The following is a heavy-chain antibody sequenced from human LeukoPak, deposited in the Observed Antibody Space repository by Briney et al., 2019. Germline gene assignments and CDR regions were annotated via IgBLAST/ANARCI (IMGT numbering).Heavy chain of an antibody. CDR2: IYYSGST. J-gene: IGHJ4*02. CDR1: GVSISSYY. Sequence: SETLSLTCTVSGVSISSYYWTWIRQPPEKGLEWIGYIYYSGSTNYNPSLKSRVTISVDTSKNQLSLDVISLTAADTAVYYCARDGGYEFDYWGQGTLVTVSS. CDR3: ARDGGYEFDY. D-gene: IGHD5-12*01. V-gene: IGHV4-59*01.